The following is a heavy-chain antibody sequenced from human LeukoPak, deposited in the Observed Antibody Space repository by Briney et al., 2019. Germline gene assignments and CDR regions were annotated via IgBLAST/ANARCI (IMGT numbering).Heavy chain of an antibody. D-gene: IGHD3/OR15-3a*01. CDR1: GFTFSSYG. CDR2: ILYDGSNK. V-gene: IGHV3-30*18. Sequence: GRSLRLSCAASGFTFSSYGMHWVRQAPGKGLEWVAVILYDGSNKYYADSVKGRFTISRDNSKNTLYLQMNSLRAEDTAVYYCAKDVVDWGLYYFDYWGQGTLVTVSS. J-gene: IGHJ4*02. CDR3: AKDVVDWGLYYFDY.